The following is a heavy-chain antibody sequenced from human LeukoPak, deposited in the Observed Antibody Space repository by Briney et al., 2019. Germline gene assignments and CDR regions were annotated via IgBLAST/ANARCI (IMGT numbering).Heavy chain of an antibody. CDR3: ARGTTGGY. J-gene: IGHJ4*02. D-gene: IGHD1-7*01. CDR2: LNWNGAST. CDR1: GFTFDDYG. V-gene: IGHV3-20*04. Sequence: GGSLRLSCAASGFTFDDYGLSWVRQVPGKGLEWVSGLNWNGASTGYADSVKGRFTTSRDNAKSSVYLQMTSLRAEDTGIYYCARGTTGGYWGQGTLVTVSS.